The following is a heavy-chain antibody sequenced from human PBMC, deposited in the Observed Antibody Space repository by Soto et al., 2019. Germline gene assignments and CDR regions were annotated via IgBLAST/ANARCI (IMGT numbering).Heavy chain of an antibody. V-gene: IGHV3-48*01. J-gene: IGHJ5*02. CDR1: GFTFSSYS. CDR2: ISYTGGSTI. D-gene: IGHD2-15*01. Sequence: EVQLVESGGGLVQPGGSLRLSCAASGFTFSSYSINWIRQAPGKGLELVSFISYTGGSTIYYADSVKGRFTISRDNAKNSVYLQMNSLRAEDTALYYCVRDVGYCSRGGCYAWFDPWGQGTLVTVSS. CDR3: VRDVGYCSRGGCYAWFDP.